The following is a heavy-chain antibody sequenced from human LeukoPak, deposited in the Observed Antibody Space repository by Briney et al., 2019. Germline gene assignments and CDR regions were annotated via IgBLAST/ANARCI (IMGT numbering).Heavy chain of an antibody. CDR1: GGSISSSNW. J-gene: IGHJ4*02. V-gene: IGHV4-4*02. CDR2: IYHSGST. D-gene: IGHD6-13*01. CDR3: ARLGYSSSWYDLPYYFDY. Sequence: SGTLSLTCAVSGGSISSSNWWSWVRQPPGKGLEWIGEIYHSGSTNYNPSLKSRVTISVDTSQNQFSLKLSSVTAADTAVYYCARLGYSSSWYDLPYYFDYWGQGTLVTVSS.